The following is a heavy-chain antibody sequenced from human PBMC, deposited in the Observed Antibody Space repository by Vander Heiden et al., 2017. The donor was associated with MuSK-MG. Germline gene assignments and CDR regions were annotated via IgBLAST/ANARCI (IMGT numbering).Heavy chain of an antibody. D-gene: IGHD3-22*01. V-gene: IGHV3-7*01. CDR1: GFTFSCFW. CDR2: IKQDGSEE. CDR3: ARVTYESSGYEYFQN. Sequence: EVQLVESGGGLVQPGGSLRLSGPASGFTFSCFWMRWVRQGRGKGLEWVAKIKQDGSEEYYVDSVKGRFTISRDNAKNSLYLQMNSLRAEDTAVYYCARVTYESSGYEYFQNWGQGTLVTVSS. J-gene: IGHJ1*01.